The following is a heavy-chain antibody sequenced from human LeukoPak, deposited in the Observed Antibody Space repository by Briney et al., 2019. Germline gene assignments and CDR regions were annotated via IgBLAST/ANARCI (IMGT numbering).Heavy chain of an antibody. D-gene: IGHD3-22*01. CDR2: IYPGDSDT. V-gene: IGHV5-51*01. J-gene: IGHJ4*02. Sequence: GESLKISCKGSGYSFTSYWIGWVRQMPGKGLEWMVIIYPGDSDTRYSPSFQGQVTISADKSISTAYLQWSSLKASDTAMYYCARRAYYYDSSGYYHYFDYWGQGTLVTVSS. CDR1: GYSFTSYW. CDR3: ARRAYYYDSSGYYHYFDY.